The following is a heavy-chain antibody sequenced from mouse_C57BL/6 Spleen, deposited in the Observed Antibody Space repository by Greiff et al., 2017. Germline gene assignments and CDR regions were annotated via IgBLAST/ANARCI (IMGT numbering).Heavy chain of an antibody. V-gene: IGHV5-17*01. CDR1: GFPFSDYE. Sequence: EVKVEQSGGGLVKPGGSLKLSCAASGFPFSDYEIHWVRQAPEQGLEWVAYISSGSSTISSADTVKGRFTISRDNAKNTLFLQMTSLRSEDTAMYYCANRVNFYAVDYWGQGTSVTVSS. D-gene: IGHD1-3*01. J-gene: IGHJ4*01. CDR3: ANRVNFYAVDY. CDR2: ISSGSSTI.